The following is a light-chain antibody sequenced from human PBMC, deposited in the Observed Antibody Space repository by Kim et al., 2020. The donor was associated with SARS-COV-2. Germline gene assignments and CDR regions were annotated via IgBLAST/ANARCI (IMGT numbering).Light chain of an antibody. CDR2: AAS. V-gene: IGKV3-20*01. Sequence: EIVLTQSPDTLSLSPGEGATLSCRASQSVTSGNLAWYQHKPGQAPRLLIYAASNRAAGISDRFSGSGSGTDFTLAISRLEPEDCAVYYCQQDGSAPWPFGQGTKVDIK. J-gene: IGKJ1*01. CDR1: QSVTSGN. CDR3: QQDGSAPWP.